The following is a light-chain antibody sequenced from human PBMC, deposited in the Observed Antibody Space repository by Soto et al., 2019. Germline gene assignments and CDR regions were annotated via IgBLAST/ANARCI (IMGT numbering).Light chain of an antibody. J-gene: IGKJ3*01. Sequence: EIVMTQSPATLSVSPGERATLSCRASQSVNSNYLAWYQQKPGQAPRLLIHGAYTRAPGIPDRFSGSGSGTDFTLTINKVEPEDSAVYYCLQYGRSPTFGPGTKVDIK. CDR2: GAY. CDR3: LQYGRSPT. V-gene: IGKV3-20*01. CDR1: QSVNSNY.